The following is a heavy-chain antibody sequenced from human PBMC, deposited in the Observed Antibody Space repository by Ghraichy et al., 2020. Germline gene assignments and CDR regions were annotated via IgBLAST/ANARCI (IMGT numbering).Heavy chain of an antibody. V-gene: IGHV3-30-3*01. J-gene: IGHJ5*02. CDR3: ARDTPGYSSGWYGNWFDP. CDR1: GFTFSSYA. D-gene: IGHD6-19*01. CDR2: ISYDGSNK. Sequence: GGSLRLSCAASGFTFSSYAMHWVRQAPGKGLEWVAVISYDGSNKYYADSVKGRFTISRDNSKNTLYLQMNSLRAEDTAVYYCARDTPGYSSGWYGNWFDPWGQGTLVTVSS.